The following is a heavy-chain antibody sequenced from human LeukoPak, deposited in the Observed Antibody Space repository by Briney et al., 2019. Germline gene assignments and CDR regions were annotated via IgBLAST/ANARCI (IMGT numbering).Heavy chain of an antibody. D-gene: IGHD5-24*01. CDR1: GYTFTDYY. CDR2: INPNSGGT. Sequence: GASVKVSCKASGYTFTDYYLRWVRQAPGQGLEWMGWINPNSGGTNYAQTFQGRVTMTRDTSITTAYLELSRLRSDDTAVYYCATIGYNHYFDYWGQGTLVTVSS. J-gene: IGHJ4*02. CDR3: ATIGYNHYFDY. V-gene: IGHV1-2*02.